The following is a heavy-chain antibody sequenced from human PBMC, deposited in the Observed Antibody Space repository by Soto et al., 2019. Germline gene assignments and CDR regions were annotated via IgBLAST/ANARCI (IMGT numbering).Heavy chain of an antibody. J-gene: IGHJ6*02. V-gene: IGHV3-53*01. Sequence: LSCVASGFIVSSNYISWVRQAPGKGLEWVSIIYSGGRTYYADSVKGRFTISRDNSKNTVYLEMNSLRAEDTAVYYCAGPSVTILNYGTDVWGQGTTVTVSS. CDR2: IYSGGRT. CDR3: AGPSVTILNYGTDV. CDR1: GFIVSSNY. D-gene: IGHD4-17*01.